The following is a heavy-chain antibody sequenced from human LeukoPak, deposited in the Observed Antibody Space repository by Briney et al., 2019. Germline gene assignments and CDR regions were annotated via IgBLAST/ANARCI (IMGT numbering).Heavy chain of an antibody. D-gene: IGHD1-7*01. CDR2: LYTGGST. CDR3: ARDHWNYHAFDY. V-gene: IGHV3-53*01. J-gene: IGHJ4*02. Sequence: PGGSLRLSCVASGFLVSDNYMHWLRQAPGKGLEWVSVLYTGGSTYYADSGKGRFTISRDNSKNTLYLQMNSLRVEDTAVYYCARDHWNYHAFDYWGQGTLVTVSS. CDR1: GFLVSDNY.